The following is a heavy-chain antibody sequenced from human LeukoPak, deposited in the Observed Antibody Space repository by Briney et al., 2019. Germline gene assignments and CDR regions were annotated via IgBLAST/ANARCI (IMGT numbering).Heavy chain of an antibody. J-gene: IGHJ5*02. D-gene: IGHD3-16*02. V-gene: IGHV4-39*01. Sequence: PSETLSLTCTVSGVSISSSSYYWGWIRQPPGKGLEWIGSIYYSGSTYYNPSLKSRVTISVDTSKNQFSLKLSSVTAADTAVYYCARHIADTNWFDPWGQGTLVTVSS. CDR2: IYYSGST. CDR1: GVSISSSSYY. CDR3: ARHIADTNWFDP.